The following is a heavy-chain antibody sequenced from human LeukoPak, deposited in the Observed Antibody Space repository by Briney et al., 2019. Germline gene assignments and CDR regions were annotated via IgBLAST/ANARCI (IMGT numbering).Heavy chain of an antibody. Sequence: GGSLRLSCTASGFTFGDYAMSWVRQAPGKGLEWVGFIRSKAYGGTTEYAASVKGRFTISRGDSKSIAYLQMNSLKTEDTAVYYCTRDPRALTGSYYYYYMDVWGKGTTVTVSS. CDR2: IRSKAYGGTT. D-gene: IGHD3-9*01. CDR1: GFTFGDYA. CDR3: TRDPRALTGSYYYYYMDV. J-gene: IGHJ6*03. V-gene: IGHV3-49*04.